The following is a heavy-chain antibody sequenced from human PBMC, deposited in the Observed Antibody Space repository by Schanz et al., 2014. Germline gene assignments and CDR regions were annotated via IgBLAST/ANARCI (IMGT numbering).Heavy chain of an antibody. J-gene: IGHJ4*02. CDR3: ARELRLEYYFDY. Sequence: QVQLLQSGAEVKKPGASVKVSCKASGYTFSRYGISWVRQAPGQGLEWMGRINPNSGGTNYAQKFQGRVTMTRDTSISTAYMELSSLRSDDTAVYYCARELRLEYYFDYWGQGTQVTVSS. V-gene: IGHV1-2*02. CDR2: INPNSGGT. D-gene: IGHD4-17*01. CDR1: GYTFSRYG.